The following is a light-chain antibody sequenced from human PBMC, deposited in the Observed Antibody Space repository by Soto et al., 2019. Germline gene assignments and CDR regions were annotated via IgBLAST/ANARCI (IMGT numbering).Light chain of an antibody. CDR2: YDS. CDR1: NIGSKS. J-gene: IGLJ2*01. Sequence: SYELTQPPSVSVAPGKTARITCGGNNIGSKSVHWYRQKPGQAPVLVIYYDSDRPSGIPERFSGSNSGNTATLTISRVEAGDEADYYCQVWDSSSDPYVVFGGGTKLTVL. CDR3: QVWDSSSDPYVV. V-gene: IGLV3-21*04.